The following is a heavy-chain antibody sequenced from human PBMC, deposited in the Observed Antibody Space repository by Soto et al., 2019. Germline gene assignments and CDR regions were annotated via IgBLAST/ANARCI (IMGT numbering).Heavy chain of an antibody. J-gene: IGHJ5*02. CDR3: ARDNLGSSGWYGWFDP. CDR1: GYTFTSYG. D-gene: IGHD6-19*01. V-gene: IGHV1-18*01. Sequence: GASVKVSCKASGYTFTSYGISWVRQAPGQGLEWMGWISAYNGNTNYAQKLQGRVTMTTDTSTSTAYMELRSLRSDDTAVYYCARDNLGSSGWYGWFDPWGQGTLVTVSS. CDR2: ISAYNGNT.